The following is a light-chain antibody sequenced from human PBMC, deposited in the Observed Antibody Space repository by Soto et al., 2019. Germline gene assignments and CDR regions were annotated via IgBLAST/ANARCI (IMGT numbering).Light chain of an antibody. V-gene: IGKV2-30*02. CDR2: KIS. Sequence: DAVLTQSPLSLPVTLGQPASISCRSSQGLVHSSGNTYLNWFHQRPGQSPRRVIYKISSRDSGVPDRFSGSGSGTDFTLEISRVEAEDVGVYDFMQTAHWPYTFGQVTKLEIQ. J-gene: IGKJ2*01. CDR1: QGLVHSSGNTY. CDR3: MQTAHWPYT.